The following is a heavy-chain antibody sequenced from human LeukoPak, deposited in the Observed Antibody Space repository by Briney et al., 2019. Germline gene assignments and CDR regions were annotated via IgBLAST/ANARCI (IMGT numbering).Heavy chain of an antibody. CDR2: ISYAGSNK. Sequence: PGRSLRLSCAASGFTFSTYGMHWVHQAPGKGLEWVAVISYAGSNKYYADSVNGRFTISRDNSKNTLYLQMNSLRAEDTAVYYCAKADCSTTSCYFDPWGQGTLVTVSS. CDR3: AKADCSTTSCYFDP. D-gene: IGHD2-2*01. V-gene: IGHV3-30*18. J-gene: IGHJ5*02. CDR1: GFTFSTYG.